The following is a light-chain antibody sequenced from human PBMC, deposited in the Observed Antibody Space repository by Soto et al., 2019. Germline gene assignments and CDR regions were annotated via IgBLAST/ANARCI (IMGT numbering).Light chain of an antibody. V-gene: IGKV3-20*01. J-gene: IGKJ2*03. Sequence: EIVLTQSPGTLSLSPGERATLSCRASQSVSRSLLAWYQQKPGQAPRLLIYGASTRATGIADRFSGSGSGTDFTLTISRLEPEDFAVYYCQQYGNPPPYSFVQGTKLEIK. CDR1: QSVSRSL. CDR2: GAS. CDR3: QQYGNPPPYS.